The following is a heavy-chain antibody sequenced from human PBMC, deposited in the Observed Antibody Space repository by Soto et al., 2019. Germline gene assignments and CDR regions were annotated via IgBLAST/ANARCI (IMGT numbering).Heavy chain of an antibody. CDR2: IYPGDSDT. D-gene: IGHD3-10*01. Sequence: GESLKISCKGSGYSFTSYWIGWVRQMPGKGLEWMGIIYPGDSDTRYSPSFQGQVTISADKSISTAYLQWSSLKASDTAMYYCARHGRGSGSHPWEYYYGMDVWGQGTTVTVSS. CDR3: ARHGRGSGSHPWEYYYGMDV. V-gene: IGHV5-51*01. CDR1: GYSFTSYW. J-gene: IGHJ6*02.